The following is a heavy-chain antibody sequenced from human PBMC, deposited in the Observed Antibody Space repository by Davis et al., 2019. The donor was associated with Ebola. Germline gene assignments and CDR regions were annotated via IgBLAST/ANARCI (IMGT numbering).Heavy chain of an antibody. CDR3: AKDLDVIAVAGLFDY. D-gene: IGHD6-19*01. J-gene: IGHJ4*02. Sequence: GESLKISCAASGFSFSNYGMHWVRQAPGKGLEWVSGISGSGSCTYYADSVKGRFTISRDNSKNTLNLQMNSLRVEDTAVYYCAKDLDVIAVAGLFDYWGLGTLVTVSS. CDR1: GFSFSNYG. CDR2: ISGSGSCT. V-gene: IGHV3-23*01.